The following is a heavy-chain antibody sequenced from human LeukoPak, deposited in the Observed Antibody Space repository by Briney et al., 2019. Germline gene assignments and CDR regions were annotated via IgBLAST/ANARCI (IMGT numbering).Heavy chain of an antibody. CDR1: GGTFSSYA. Sequence: ASVKVSCKASGGTFSSYAISWVRQAPGQGLEWMGRIIPILGIANYAQKLQGSVTMTTDTSTSTAYMELRSLRSDDTAVYYCARRPYSSGWSSFDYWGQGTLVTVSS. D-gene: IGHD6-19*01. CDR3: ARRPYSSGWSSFDY. V-gene: IGHV1-69*04. J-gene: IGHJ4*02. CDR2: IIPILGIA.